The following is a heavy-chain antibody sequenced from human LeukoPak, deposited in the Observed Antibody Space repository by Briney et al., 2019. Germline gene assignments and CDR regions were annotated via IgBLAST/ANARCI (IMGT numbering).Heavy chain of an antibody. J-gene: IGHJ4*02. Sequence: PGGSLRLSCAASGFTFSSYNMNWVRQAPGKGLEWVAVISYDGSNKYYADSVKGRFTISRDNSKNTLYLQMNSLRAEDTAVYYCAKLLTPGDYWGQGTLVTVSS. CDR3: AKLLTPGDY. CDR2: ISYDGSNK. V-gene: IGHV3-30*18. D-gene: IGHD4-23*01. CDR1: GFTFSSYN.